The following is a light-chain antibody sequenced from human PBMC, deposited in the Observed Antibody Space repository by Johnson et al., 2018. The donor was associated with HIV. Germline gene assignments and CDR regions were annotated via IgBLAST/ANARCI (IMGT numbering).Light chain of an antibody. V-gene: IGLV1-51*02. Sequence: QSVLTQPPSVSAAPGQKVTIPCSGSSSNIGKNSVSWYQQLPGTAPKLLIYESNKRPSGIPDRFSGSKSGTSATLGITGLQTGDEADYYCGTWDSSLRVYVVGTGTKVTVL. J-gene: IGLJ1*01. CDR2: ESN. CDR1: SSNIGKNS. CDR3: GTWDSSLRVYV.